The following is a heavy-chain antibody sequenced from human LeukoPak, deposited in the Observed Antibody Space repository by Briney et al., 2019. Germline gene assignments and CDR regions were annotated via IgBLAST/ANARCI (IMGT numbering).Heavy chain of an antibody. J-gene: IGHJ4*02. Sequence: SETLSLTCTVSGGSISNYYWSWIRQPPGKGLEWIGEINHSGSTNYNPSLKSRVTISVDTSKNQFSLKLSSVTAADTAVYYCTRAPSYYYAGRGADYWGQGTLVTVSS. CDR3: TRAPSYYYAGRGADY. V-gene: IGHV4-34*01. CDR1: GGSISNYY. CDR2: INHSGST. D-gene: IGHD3-10*01.